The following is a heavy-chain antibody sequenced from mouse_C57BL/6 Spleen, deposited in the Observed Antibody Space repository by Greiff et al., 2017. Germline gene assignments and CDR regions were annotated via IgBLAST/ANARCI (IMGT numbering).Heavy chain of an antibody. J-gene: IGHJ3*01. CDR3: AIHEGYYYGSSFTWFSY. Sequence: VQLQQSGAELVKPGASVKLSCKASGYTFTEYTIHWVKQRSGQGLEWIGWFYPGSGSIKYNEKFKDKATLTADKSSSTVYMELSRLTSEDSAVYFCAIHEGYYYGSSFTWFSYWGQGTLVTVSA. V-gene: IGHV1-62-2*01. D-gene: IGHD1-1*01. CDR2: FYPGSGSI. CDR1: GYTFTEYT.